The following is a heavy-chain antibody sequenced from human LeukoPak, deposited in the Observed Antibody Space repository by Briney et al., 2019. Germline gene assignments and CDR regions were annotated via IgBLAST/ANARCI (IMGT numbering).Heavy chain of an antibody. CDR2: ICYSGTT. CDR1: GGSISSYY. Sequence: PSETLSLTCTVSGGSISSYYWSWIRQPPGKGLEWIGHICYSGTTKYNPSLTSRVTISLDTSKNQFSLKLSSVTAADTAVYYCARVTPYSSGWYPDYWGQGTLVTVSS. J-gene: IGHJ4*02. D-gene: IGHD6-19*01. V-gene: IGHV4-59*01. CDR3: ARVTPYSSGWYPDY.